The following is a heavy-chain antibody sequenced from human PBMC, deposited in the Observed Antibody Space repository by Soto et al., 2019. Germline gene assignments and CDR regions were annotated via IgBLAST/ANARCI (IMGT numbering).Heavy chain of an antibody. CDR1: GGTFSSYT. J-gene: IGHJ6*02. Sequence: ASVKVSCKASGGTFSSYTISWVRQAPGQGLEWMGRIIPILGIANYAQKFQGRVTITADKSTSTAYMELSSLRSEDTAVYYCARDGEDCSGGSCYYYYYYYGMDVWGQGTTVTVSS. CDR2: IIPILGIA. V-gene: IGHV1-69*04. CDR3: ARDGEDCSGGSCYYYYYYYGMDV. D-gene: IGHD2-15*01.